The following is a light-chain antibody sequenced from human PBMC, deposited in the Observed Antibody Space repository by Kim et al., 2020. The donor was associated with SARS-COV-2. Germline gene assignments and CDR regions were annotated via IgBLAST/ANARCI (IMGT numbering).Light chain of an antibody. V-gene: IGKV1-33*01. Sequence: DIQMTQSPSSLSASVGDRVTITCQASQDIGDYLNWYQQKPGKAPKVLINDASNLERGVPSRFSGSGSGTHFTLTINGLQPEDVATYYCQHFGNLPPYTFGQGTKLEIK. CDR1: QDIGDY. CDR2: DAS. J-gene: IGKJ2*01. CDR3: QHFGNLPPYT.